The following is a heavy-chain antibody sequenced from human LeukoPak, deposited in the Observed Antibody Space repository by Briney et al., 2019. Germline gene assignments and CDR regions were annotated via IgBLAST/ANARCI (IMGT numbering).Heavy chain of an antibody. CDR3: ARVYYIDV. CDR2: INTNTGNP. Sequence: ASVKVSCKAAGYTFTSYAMNWVRQAPGHGLEWMGWINTNTGNPTYAPGLTGRFVFSLDTSDSTGYLQISMLKTEDTAVYYCARVYYIDVGDKGTTVTVSS. J-gene: IGHJ6*03. CDR1: GYTFTSYA. V-gene: IGHV7-4-1*02.